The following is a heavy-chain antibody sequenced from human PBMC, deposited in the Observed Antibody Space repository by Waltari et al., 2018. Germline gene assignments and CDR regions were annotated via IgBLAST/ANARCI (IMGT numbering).Heavy chain of an antibody. D-gene: IGHD3-22*01. CDR1: GGTFSSYA. CDR3: ARLKQLYDSSGYYGD. Sequence: QVQLVQSGAEVKKPGSSVKVSCKASGGTFSSYAISWVRQAPGQGLEWMGGIIPIFGTANYARKFQGRVTITTDESASTAYMGLSSLRSEDTALYYCARLKQLYDSSGYYGDWGQGTLGTVSS. V-gene: IGHV1-69*05. CDR2: IIPIFGTA. J-gene: IGHJ4*02.